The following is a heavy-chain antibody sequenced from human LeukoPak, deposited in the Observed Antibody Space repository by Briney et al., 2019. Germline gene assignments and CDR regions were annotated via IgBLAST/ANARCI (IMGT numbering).Heavy chain of an antibody. CDR3: ARIVDSYGSFDY. V-gene: IGHV4-4*07. CDR1: GGSISSYY. J-gene: IGHJ4*02. D-gene: IGHD5-18*01. Sequence: SETLSLTRTVSGGSISSYYWSWIRQPAGKGLEWIGRIYTSGSTYYNPSLKSRVTMSVDTSKNQFSLKLSSVTAADTAVYYCARIVDSYGSFDYWGQGTLVTVSS. CDR2: IYTSGST.